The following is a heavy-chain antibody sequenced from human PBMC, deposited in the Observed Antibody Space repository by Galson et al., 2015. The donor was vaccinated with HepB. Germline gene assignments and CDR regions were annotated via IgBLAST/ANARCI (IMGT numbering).Heavy chain of an antibody. V-gene: IGHV1-69*13. Sequence: SVKVSCKASGDTFSTYALSWVRQAPGHGLEWMGGIIPMFGSPDYAQNFQGRVTITADESTRTAYMELRSLRSEDTAVYYCANKGYTHDTFHDYWGQGTLVTVSS. CDR1: GDTFSTYA. J-gene: IGHJ4*02. CDR3: ANKGYTHDTFHDY. CDR2: IIPMFGSP. D-gene: IGHD5-18*01.